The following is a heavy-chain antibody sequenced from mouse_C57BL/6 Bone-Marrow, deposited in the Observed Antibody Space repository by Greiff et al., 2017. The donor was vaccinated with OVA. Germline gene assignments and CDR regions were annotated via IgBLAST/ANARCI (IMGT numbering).Heavy chain of an antibody. CDR3: ASGGTYYYGSSYGY. D-gene: IGHD1-1*01. J-gene: IGHJ2*01. CDR2: IYPGSGST. CDR1: GYTFTSYW. V-gene: IGHV1-55*01. Sequence: QVQLQQPGAELVKPGASVKMSCKASGYTFTSYWITWVKQRPGQGLEWIGEIYPGSGSTNYNEKFKSKATLTVDTSSSTAYMQLSSLTSEDSAVYSGASGGTYYYGSSYGYWGQGTTLTVSS.